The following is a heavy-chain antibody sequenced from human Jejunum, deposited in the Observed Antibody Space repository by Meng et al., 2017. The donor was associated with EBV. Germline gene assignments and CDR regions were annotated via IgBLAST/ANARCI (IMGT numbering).Heavy chain of an antibody. D-gene: IGHD6-19*01. J-gene: IGHJ5*02. CDR2: IYHSGSA. CDR3: ARGNSGFDH. V-gene: IGHV4-30-2*06. CDR1: GGSISTGGYS. Sequence: QLHLQESGSGLVXPXXXXSLTCAVSGGSISTGGYSWHWIRQSPGKGLEWIGYIYHSGSAYYNPSLKSRLILSVDRSRDQFSLELISVTAADTAVYYCARGNSGFDHWGLGTLVTVSS.